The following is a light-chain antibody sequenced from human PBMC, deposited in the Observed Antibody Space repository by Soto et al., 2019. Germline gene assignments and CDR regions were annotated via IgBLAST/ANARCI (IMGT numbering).Light chain of an antibody. Sequence: ETVLTQSPGTLSLSPGERATLSCRASRSVSSNTLAWYQQKPGQAPRLLMCGASTRATGIPDRFSGSGSGTDFTLTVSRLEPDDFAVYYCQQYGTSPSWTFGQGTKV. CDR3: QQYGTSPSWT. J-gene: IGKJ1*01. CDR1: RSVSSNT. V-gene: IGKV3-20*01. CDR2: GAS.